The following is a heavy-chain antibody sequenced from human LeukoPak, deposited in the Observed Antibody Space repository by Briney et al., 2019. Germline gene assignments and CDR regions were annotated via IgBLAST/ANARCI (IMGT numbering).Heavy chain of an antibody. CDR2: IYYSGST. CDR3: AGAAAGTRYYYYGMDV. V-gene: IGHV4-39*07. Sequence: PSETLSLTCTVSGGSISSSSYYWGWIRQPPGKGLEWIGSIYYSGSTYYNPSLKSRVTISVDTSKNQFSLKLSSVTAADTAVYYCAGAAAGTRYYYYGMDVWGQGTTVTVSS. J-gene: IGHJ6*02. CDR1: GGSISSSSYY. D-gene: IGHD6-13*01.